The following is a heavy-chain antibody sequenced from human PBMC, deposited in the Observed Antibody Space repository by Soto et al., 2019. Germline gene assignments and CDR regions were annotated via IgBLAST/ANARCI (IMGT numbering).Heavy chain of an antibody. CDR2: ISSSSSYI. CDR3: ARVSDYYYGMDV. V-gene: IGHV3-21*01. CDR1: GFTFGTYS. J-gene: IGHJ6*02. Sequence: GGSLRLSCAASGFTFGTYSMNWVRQAPGKGLEWVSSISSSSSYIYYADSVKGRFTISRDNAKNSLYLQMNSLRAEDTAVYYCARVSDYYYGMDVWGQGTTVTVSS.